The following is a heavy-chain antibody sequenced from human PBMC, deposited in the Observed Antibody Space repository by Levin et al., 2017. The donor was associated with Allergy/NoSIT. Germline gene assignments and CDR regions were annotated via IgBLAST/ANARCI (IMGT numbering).Heavy chain of an antibody. CDR3: ARARRIAVAGPTSFQH. CDR2: INPNSGGT. J-gene: IGHJ1*01. CDR1: GYTFTGYY. V-gene: IGHV1-2*02. D-gene: IGHD6-19*01. Sequence: WASVKVSCKASGYTFTGYYMHWVRQAPGQGLEWMGWINPNSGGTNYAQKFQGRVTMTRDTSISTAYMELSRLRSDDTAVYYCARARRIAVAGPTSFQHWGQGTLVTVSS.